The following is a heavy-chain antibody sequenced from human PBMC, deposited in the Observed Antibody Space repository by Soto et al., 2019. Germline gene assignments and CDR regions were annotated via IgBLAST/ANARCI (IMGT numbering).Heavy chain of an antibody. CDR1: GFTFSSYS. J-gene: IGHJ6*02. V-gene: IGHV3-21*01. D-gene: IGHD3-16*02. CDR3: ARDYLRWPLSHYYYGMDV. CDR2: ISSSSSYI. Sequence: LRLSCAASGFTFSSYSMNWVRQAPGKGLEWVSSISSSSSYIYYADSVKGRFTISRDNAKNSLYLQMNSLRAEDTAVYYCARDYLRWPLSHYYYGMDVWGQGTTVTVSS.